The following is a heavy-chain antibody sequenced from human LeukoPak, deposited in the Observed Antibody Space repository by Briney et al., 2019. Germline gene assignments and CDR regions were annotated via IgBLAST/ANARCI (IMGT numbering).Heavy chain of an antibody. CDR3: AREGGVSHSFAY. V-gene: IGHV3-30*04. J-gene: IGHJ4*02. D-gene: IGHD3-16*01. CDR2: ISYDGSNK. CDR1: GFTFSSYA. Sequence: GGSLRLSCAASGFTFSSYAMHWVRQAPGKGLEWVAVISYDGSNKYYADSVKGRFTISRDNSKNTLYLQMNSLRAEDTAVYYCAREGGVSHSFAYWGQGTLVTVSS.